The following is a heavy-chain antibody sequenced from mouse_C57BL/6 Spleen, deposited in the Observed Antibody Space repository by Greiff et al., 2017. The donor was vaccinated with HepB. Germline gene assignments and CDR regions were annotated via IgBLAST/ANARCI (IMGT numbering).Heavy chain of an antibody. J-gene: IGHJ4*01. D-gene: IGHD1-1*01. CDR1: GYSITSGYY. CDR2: ISYDGSN. Sequence: EVQLQESGPGLVKPSQSLSLTCSVTGYSITSGYYWNWIRQFPGNKLEWMGYISYDGSNNYNPPLKNRISITRDTSKNQFFLKLNSVTTEDTATYYCARITTVVPYYYAMDYWGQGTSVTVSS. CDR3: ARITTVVPYYYAMDY. V-gene: IGHV3-6*01.